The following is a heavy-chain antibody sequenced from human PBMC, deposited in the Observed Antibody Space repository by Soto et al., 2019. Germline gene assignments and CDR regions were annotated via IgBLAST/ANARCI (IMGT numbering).Heavy chain of an antibody. Sequence: EVQLVESGGGLVQPGGSLRLSCAASGFTFSSYAMHWVRQAPGKGLEYVSAISSTGGSTYYANSVKGTFTISRDNSKNTLYLPMGSLRPEDMAVCSCARGVVVVAAIYSMAVWGQGTTVTVSS. CDR1: GFTFSSYA. V-gene: IGHV3-64*01. CDR3: ARGVVVVAAIYSMAV. CDR2: ISSTGGST. D-gene: IGHD2-15*01. J-gene: IGHJ6*02.